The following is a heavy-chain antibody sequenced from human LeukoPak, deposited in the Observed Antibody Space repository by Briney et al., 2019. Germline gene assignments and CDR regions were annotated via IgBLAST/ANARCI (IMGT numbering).Heavy chain of an antibody. V-gene: IGHV3-30*02. J-gene: IGHJ4*02. CDR3: ARSISVTTRSDFDY. CDR1: GFSFSNFG. CDR2: IRYDGSAQ. Sequence: GGSLRLSCGATGFSFSNFGMHWVRQAPGKGLEWVAYIRYDGSAQYYVDSVKGRFTISRDNSKRTLYLQMNSLRAEDTAVYYCARSISVTTRSDFDYWGQGTQVTVSS. D-gene: IGHD4-17*01.